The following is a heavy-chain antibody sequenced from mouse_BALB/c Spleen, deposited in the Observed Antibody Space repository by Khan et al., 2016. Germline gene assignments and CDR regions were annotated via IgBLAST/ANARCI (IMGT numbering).Heavy chain of an antibody. CDR2: ILPGSGSS. V-gene: IGHV1-9*01. CDR3: ARGAY. Sequence: QVQLQQSGAELMKPGASVKISCKATGYTFSRYWIEWVKERPGHGLEWIGEILPGSGSSNYNENFKGKATFTAETFSNTAHMQLRSLTFDDSAVYYCARGAYWGQGTLVTVSA. CDR1: GYTFSRYW. J-gene: IGHJ3*01.